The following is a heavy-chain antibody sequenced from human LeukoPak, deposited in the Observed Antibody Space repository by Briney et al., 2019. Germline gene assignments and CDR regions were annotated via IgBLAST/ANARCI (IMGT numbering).Heavy chain of an antibody. J-gene: IGHJ4*02. Sequence: SETLSLTCTVSGYSINNGYYWGWVRQPPGKGLEWIGSVSHSGNTYYNPSLKSRVTISLDISKNHFSLELSSATAADTALYYCARARTTSTATSSFDYWGQGALVAVSS. CDR1: GYSINNGYY. D-gene: IGHD6-25*01. V-gene: IGHV4-38-2*02. CDR2: VSHSGNT. CDR3: ARARTTSTATSSFDY.